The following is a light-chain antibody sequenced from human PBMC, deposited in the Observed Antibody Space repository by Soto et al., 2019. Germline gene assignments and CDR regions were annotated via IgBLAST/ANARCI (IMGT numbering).Light chain of an antibody. Sequence: EIVMTQSPATLSVSPGERATLSCRASQSVSSNLAWYQQKPGQAPRLLVYGASTRATGIPARFSGSGSGTQFTLTISRLQSEDFAVYYCQQRNTWPLTFGGGTKVEIK. J-gene: IGKJ4*01. V-gene: IGKV3-15*01. CDR2: GAS. CDR1: QSVSSN. CDR3: QQRNTWPLT.